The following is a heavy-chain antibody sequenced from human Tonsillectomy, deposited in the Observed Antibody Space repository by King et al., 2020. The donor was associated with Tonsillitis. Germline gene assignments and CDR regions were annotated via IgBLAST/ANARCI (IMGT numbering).Heavy chain of an antibody. Sequence: VQLVESGGGVVQPGRSLRLSCAASGLAFSNFGFHWVRQGPGKGLEWVAVISYDGSSEYYADSVKGRFTISRDQSKKMLYLQMSSLRVEDTATYYCAKDYSSGYYYGMDAWGRGTTVTVSS. CDR1: GLAFSNFG. J-gene: IGHJ6*02. CDR3: AKDYSSGYYYGMDA. V-gene: IGHV3-30*18. D-gene: IGHD6-19*01. CDR2: ISYDGSSE.